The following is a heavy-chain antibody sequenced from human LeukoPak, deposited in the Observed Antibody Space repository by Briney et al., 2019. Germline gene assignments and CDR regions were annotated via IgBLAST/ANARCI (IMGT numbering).Heavy chain of an antibody. V-gene: IGHV4-59*08. CDR3: ARQWGDTAMVFDY. D-gene: IGHD5-18*01. CDR2: IYYSGST. J-gene: IGHJ4*02. CDR1: GGSISSYY. Sequence: PSETLSLTCTVSGGSISSYYWSWIRQPPGKGLEWIGYIYYSGSTNYNPSLKSRVTISVDTSKNQFSLRLSSVTAADTAVYYCARQWGDTAMVFDYWAREPWSPSPQ.